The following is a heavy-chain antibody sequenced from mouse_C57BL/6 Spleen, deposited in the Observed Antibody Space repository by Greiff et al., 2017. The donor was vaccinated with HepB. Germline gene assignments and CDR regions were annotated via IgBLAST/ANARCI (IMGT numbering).Heavy chain of an antibody. CDR3: ARDYGNYRGNAMDY. V-gene: IGHV1-52*01. Sequence: QVQLKQSGAELVRPGSSVKLSCKASGYTFTSYWMHWVKQRPIQGLEWIGNIDPSDSETHYNQKFKDKATLTVDKSSSTAYMQLSSLTSEDSAVEYCARDYGNYRGNAMDYWGQGTSVTVSS. J-gene: IGHJ4*01. CDR1: GYTFTSYW. D-gene: IGHD2-1*01. CDR2: IDPSDSET.